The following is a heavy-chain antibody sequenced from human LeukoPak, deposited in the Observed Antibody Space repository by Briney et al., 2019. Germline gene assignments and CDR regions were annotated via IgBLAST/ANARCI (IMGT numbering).Heavy chain of an antibody. CDR2: ISSSGSST. Sequence: GGSLRLSCAASGFTFSSYAMSWVRQAPGKGLEWVSAISSSGSSTFYADSVKGRFTVSRDNSKSTLYLQMNSLRAEDTAVYYCARDPTRSSSWYYYYYGMDVWGQGTTVTVSS. CDR3: ARDPTRSSSWYYYYYGMDV. CDR1: GFTFSSYA. V-gene: IGHV3-23*01. D-gene: IGHD6-13*01. J-gene: IGHJ6*02.